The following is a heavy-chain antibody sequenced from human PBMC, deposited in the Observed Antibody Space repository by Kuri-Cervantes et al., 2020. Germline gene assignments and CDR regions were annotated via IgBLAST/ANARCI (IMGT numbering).Heavy chain of an antibody. CDR2: INPSGGST. V-gene: IGHV1-46*01. D-gene: IGHD2-21*02. CDR3: ARGDLVVTAIRGDYYYYGMDV. CDR1: GYTFTSYY. J-gene: IGHJ6*02. Sequence: ASVKVSCKASGYTFTSYYMHWVRQAPGQGLEWMGIINPSGGSTSYAQKFQGRVTMTRDTSTSTVYMELRSLRSDDTAVYYCARGDLVVTAIRGDYYYYGMDVWGQGTTVTVSS.